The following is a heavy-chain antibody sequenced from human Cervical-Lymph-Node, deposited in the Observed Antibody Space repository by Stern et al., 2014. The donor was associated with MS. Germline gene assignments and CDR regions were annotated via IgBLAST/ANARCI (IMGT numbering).Heavy chain of an antibody. V-gene: IGHV4-61*02. CDR2: IYTSGST. CDR3: ARAEGYYGSGSSSYYYYGMDV. CDR1: GGSISSGSYY. J-gene: IGHJ6*02. D-gene: IGHD3-10*01. Sequence: QVQLQESGPGLVKPSQTLSLTCTVSGGSISSGSYYWSWIRQPAGKGLEWIGRIYTSGSTNYNPSLKSRVPISVDTSQNQFPVKLSAGTAADTAVYYCARAEGYYGSGSSSYYYYGMDVWGQGTTVTVSS.